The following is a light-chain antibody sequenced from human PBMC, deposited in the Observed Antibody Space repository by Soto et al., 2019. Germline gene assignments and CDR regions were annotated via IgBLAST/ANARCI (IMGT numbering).Light chain of an antibody. CDR2: GAS. Sequence: EIVMTQSPASLSVSPRERATLSCRASQSVGSNLAWYQQKPGQAPRLLIYGASTRATGIPARFSGSGSGTEFTLNISSLQSEDFAVYYCHQYNNWPPWTFGLGTKVEIK. J-gene: IGKJ1*01. V-gene: IGKV3-15*01. CDR1: QSVGSN. CDR3: HQYNNWPPWT.